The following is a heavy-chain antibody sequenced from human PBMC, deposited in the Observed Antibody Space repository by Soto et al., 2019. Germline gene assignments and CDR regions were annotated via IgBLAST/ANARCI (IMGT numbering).Heavy chain of an antibody. CDR1: GGTFSSYA. CDR3: AREQERWLQSQPAQYYFDY. Sequence: GASVKVSCKASGGTFSSYAISWVRQAPGQGLEWMGGIIPIFGTANYAQKFQGRVTVTADESTSTAYMELSSLRSEDTAVYYCAREQERWLQSQPAQYYFDYWGQGTLVTVSS. J-gene: IGHJ4*02. D-gene: IGHD2-2*01. CDR2: IIPIFGTA. V-gene: IGHV1-69*13.